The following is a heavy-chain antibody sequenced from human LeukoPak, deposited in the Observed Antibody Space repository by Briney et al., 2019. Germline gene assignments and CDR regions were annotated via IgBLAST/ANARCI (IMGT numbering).Heavy chain of an antibody. CDR1: GYTFTGYY. CDR3: ASDYDSSGYYLSGAFDI. Sequence: ASVKVSCKASGYTFTGYYMHWVRQAPGQGLEWMGWISAYNGNTNYAQKLQGRVTMTTDTSTSTAYMELRSLRSDDTAVYYCASDYDSSGYYLSGAFDIWGQGTMVTVSS. J-gene: IGHJ3*02. V-gene: IGHV1-18*04. CDR2: ISAYNGNT. D-gene: IGHD3-22*01.